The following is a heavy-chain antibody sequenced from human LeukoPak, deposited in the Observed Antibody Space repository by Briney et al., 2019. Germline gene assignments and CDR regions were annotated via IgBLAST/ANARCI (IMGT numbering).Heavy chain of an antibody. CDR1: GFDFSEYW. CDR3: APSRWSGYVDY. D-gene: IGHD3-3*01. Sequence: GGSLRLSCTVSGFDFSEYWMHWVRQIPGKGLAWVSRVDRDGTRTNYADFVKGRFTISRDNGKKTVYLQMNSLRAEDTAVYYCAPSRWSGYVDYWGQGTLVTVSS. V-gene: IGHV3-74*01. J-gene: IGHJ4*02. CDR2: VDRDGTRT.